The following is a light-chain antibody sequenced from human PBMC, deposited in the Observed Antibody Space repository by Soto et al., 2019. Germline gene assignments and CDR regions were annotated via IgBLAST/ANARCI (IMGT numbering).Light chain of an antibody. CDR1: SSDVGGYNY. J-gene: IGLJ3*02. V-gene: IGLV2-14*01. Sequence: QSALTQPASVSGSPGQSITISCTGTSSDVGGYNYVSWYQQHPGKAPKIMIYDVSNRPSGVSNRVSGSKSGNTASLTISGLQAEDEADYYCSSYTSSSTWVLSGRTKLTVL. CDR2: DVS. CDR3: SSYTSSSTWV.